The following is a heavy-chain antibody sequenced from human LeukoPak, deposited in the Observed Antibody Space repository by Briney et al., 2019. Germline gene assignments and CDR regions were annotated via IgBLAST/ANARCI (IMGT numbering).Heavy chain of an antibody. CDR1: GGTFSSYA. CDR2: IIPILGIA. Sequence: AASVKVSCKASGGTFSSYAISGVRQAPGQGLEWMGRIIPILGIANYAQKFQGRVTITADKSTSTAYMELSSLRSEDTAVYYCARAKTAMALPYDYWGQGTLVTVSS. D-gene: IGHD5-18*01. J-gene: IGHJ4*02. V-gene: IGHV1-69*04. CDR3: ARAKTAMALPYDY.